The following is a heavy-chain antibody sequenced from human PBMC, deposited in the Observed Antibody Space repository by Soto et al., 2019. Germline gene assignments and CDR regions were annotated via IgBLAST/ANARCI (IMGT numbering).Heavy chain of an antibody. D-gene: IGHD6-19*01. CDR1: GFTFSSYA. V-gene: IGHV3-23*01. CDR2: ISGSGGST. Sequence: GGSLRLSCAASGFTFSSYAMSWVRQAPGKGLEWVSAISGSGGSTYSAASVKGRFTISRDNSKNTLYLQRNSLRAEDTAVYYCAKQACSSGWYPFDYWGQGTLVTVSS. J-gene: IGHJ4*02. CDR3: AKQACSSGWYPFDY.